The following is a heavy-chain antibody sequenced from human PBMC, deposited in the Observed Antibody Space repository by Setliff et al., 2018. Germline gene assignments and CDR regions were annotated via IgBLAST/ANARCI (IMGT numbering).Heavy chain of an antibody. CDR3: ARGKYDILTGEYYFDF. V-gene: IGHV1-2*04. Sequence: GASVKVSCKASGYTFTGYYIHWVRQAPGQGLEWMGCLNPNSGGTNSTRKFEGCVTMTRDTSISAAYMELSSLKSNDTAVYYCARGKYDILTGEYYFDFWGQVTLVTVSS. CDR2: LNPNSGGT. CDR1: GYTFTGYY. J-gene: IGHJ4*02. D-gene: IGHD3-9*01.